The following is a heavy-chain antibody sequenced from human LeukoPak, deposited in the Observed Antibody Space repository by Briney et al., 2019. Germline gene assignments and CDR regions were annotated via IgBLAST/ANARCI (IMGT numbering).Heavy chain of an antibody. CDR1: GFTFSSYW. V-gene: IGHV3-7*01. CDR3: ARARGVTMVRGVIGHYFDY. D-gene: IGHD3-10*01. CDR2: IKQDGSEK. Sequence: PGGSLRLSCAASGFTFSSYWMSWVRQAPGKGLEWVASIKQDGSEKYYVDSVKGRFTISRDNAKNSLYLQMNSLRAEDTALYYCARARGVTMVRGVIGHYFDYWGQGTLVTVSS. J-gene: IGHJ4*02.